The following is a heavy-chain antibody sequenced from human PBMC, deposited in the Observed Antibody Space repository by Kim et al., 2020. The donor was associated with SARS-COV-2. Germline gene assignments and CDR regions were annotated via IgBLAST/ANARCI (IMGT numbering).Heavy chain of an antibody. Sequence: DSVKGRFTISRDKSKNTMYRQMNSLRAEDTAVYYCARESSGSYWMGAFDIWGQGTMVTVSS. CDR3: ARESSGSYWMGAFDI. J-gene: IGHJ3*02. D-gene: IGHD1-26*01. V-gene: IGHV3-53*01.